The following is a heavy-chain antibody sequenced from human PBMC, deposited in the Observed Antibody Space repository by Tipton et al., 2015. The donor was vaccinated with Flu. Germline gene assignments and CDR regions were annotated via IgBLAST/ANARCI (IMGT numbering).Heavy chain of an antibody. CDR2: IYYTGTT. D-gene: IGHD6-25*01. Sequence: TLSLTCTVSGGSITSTDYYWGWIRQPPGKGLEWVASIYYTGTTYYTPSLQSRVSIFVDTSKNQFSLKLTSVTAADTAVYYCARSRLLRVFDYWGQGTLVAVSS. J-gene: IGHJ4*02. V-gene: IGHV4-39*01. CDR3: ARSRLLRVFDY. CDR1: GGSITSTDYY.